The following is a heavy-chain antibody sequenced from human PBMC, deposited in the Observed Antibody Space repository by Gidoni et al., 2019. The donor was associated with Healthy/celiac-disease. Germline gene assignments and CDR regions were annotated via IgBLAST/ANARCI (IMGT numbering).Heavy chain of an antibody. CDR3: ATGPSYDYVWGSYRGNAFDI. Sequence: VQLVQSGAEVKKPGASVKVSCKVSGYTLTELSMRWVRQAPVKGLEWMGGFDPEDGETIYAQTFQGRVTMTEDTSTDTAYMELSSLRSEDTAVYYCATGPSYDYVWGSYRGNAFDIWGQGTMVTVSS. CDR1: GYTLTELS. D-gene: IGHD3-16*02. J-gene: IGHJ3*02. CDR2: FDPEDGET. V-gene: IGHV1-24*01.